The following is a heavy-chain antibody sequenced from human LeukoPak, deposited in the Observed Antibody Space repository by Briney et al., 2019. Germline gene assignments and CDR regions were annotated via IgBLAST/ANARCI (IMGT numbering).Heavy chain of an antibody. V-gene: IGHV4-59*01. CDR1: GGSLNSYY. D-gene: IGHD2-2*01. CDR2: IYYSGST. Sequence: PSETLSLNCTVSGGSLNSYYWSWIRQPPGKGLEWIGYIYYSGSTNYNPSLKSRVTISVDTSKNQFSLKLSSVTAADTAVYYCARDLRGSSCYDYWGQGTLVTVSS. J-gene: IGHJ4*02. CDR3: ARDLRGSSCYDY.